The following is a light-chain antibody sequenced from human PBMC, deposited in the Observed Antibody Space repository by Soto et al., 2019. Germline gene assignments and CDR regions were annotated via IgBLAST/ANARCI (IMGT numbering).Light chain of an antibody. V-gene: IGKV3-20*01. Sequence: EIVLTQSPGTLSLSPGERATLSCRASQSVTSSYLAWYQQKPGQAPRLLIYAASSRATGIPDRFSGSGSGTDFTLTISRLEPEDFAVYYCQQYGSSLRLTFGGGTKVEIK. CDR3: QQYGSSLRLT. CDR1: QSVTSSY. J-gene: IGKJ4*01. CDR2: AAS.